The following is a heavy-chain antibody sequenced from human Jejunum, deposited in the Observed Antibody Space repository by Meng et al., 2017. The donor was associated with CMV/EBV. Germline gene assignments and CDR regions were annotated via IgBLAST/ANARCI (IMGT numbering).Heavy chain of an antibody. D-gene: IGHD5-12*01. CDR1: GGSFSAYT. CDR3: ATADEYAIKY. V-gene: IGHV4-34*01. Sequence: VQLQGWGAGLLKPSGTLYLTCTLSGGSFSAYTWSWIRQAPGKGLEWNAEIDHLRRTNFNPSLKSRVSISRDTSRDQFSLRLNSVTAADTAVYYCATADEYAIKYWGQGTLVTVSS. J-gene: IGHJ4*02. CDR2: IDHLRRT.